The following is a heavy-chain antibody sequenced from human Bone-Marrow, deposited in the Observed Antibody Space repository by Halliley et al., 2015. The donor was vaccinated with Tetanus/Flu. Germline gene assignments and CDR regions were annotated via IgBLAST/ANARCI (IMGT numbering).Heavy chain of an antibody. CDR2: TSSDGRTT. Sequence: WVSRTSSDGRTTNYADSVRGRFTIFRDNAKNTAYLQMSNLRAEDTAMYYCARVRHYSESSGLYYWGQGTLVTVSS. J-gene: IGHJ4*02. CDR3: ARVRHYSESSGLYY. D-gene: IGHD3-22*01. V-gene: IGHV3-74*01.